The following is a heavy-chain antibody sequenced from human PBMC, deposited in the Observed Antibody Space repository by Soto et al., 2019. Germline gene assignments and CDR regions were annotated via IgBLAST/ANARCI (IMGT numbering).Heavy chain of an antibody. D-gene: IGHD2-15*01. CDR3: AKEVYDCRGWSCWRRVDY. V-gene: IGHV3-23*01. CDR1: GFTISDSA. J-gene: IGHJ4*02. Sequence: EVQLLESGGGLVQPGGSLRLSCAASGFTISDSAMNWVRQAPGKGLEWVSGIRGSGATTYYADSVKGRFTISRDNSKSTLYLQMNSVTVEATAVYYCAKEVYDCRGWSCWRRVDYWGQGTLVNVSS. CDR2: IRGSGATT.